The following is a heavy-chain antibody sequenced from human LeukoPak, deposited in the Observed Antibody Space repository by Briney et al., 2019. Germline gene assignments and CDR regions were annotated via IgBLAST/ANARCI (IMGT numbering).Heavy chain of an antibody. CDR1: GFTFDDYA. Sequence: GGSLRLSCAASGFTFDDYAMHWVRQAPGKGLEWVSLISWGGGSTYYAGSVKGRFTISRDNSKNSLYLHMNSLRAEDTALYYCAKDRSGNSYGHFDYWGQGALVTVSS. V-gene: IGHV3-43D*04. J-gene: IGHJ4*02. CDR3: AKDRSGNSYGHFDY. D-gene: IGHD3-10*01. CDR2: ISWGGGST.